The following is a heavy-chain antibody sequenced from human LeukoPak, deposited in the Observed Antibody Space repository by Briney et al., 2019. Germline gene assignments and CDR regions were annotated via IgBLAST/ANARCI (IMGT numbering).Heavy chain of an antibody. D-gene: IGHD6-13*01. CDR2: ISHGGST. J-gene: IGHJ6*02. V-gene: IGHV4-4*02. CDR1: GDSISSRNW. Sequence: SETLSLTCAVSGDSISSRNWWSWVRQPPGKGLDWIGEISHGGSTKYNPSLKNRVTISKDNFKNEFSLRLNSVTAADTAVYYCARGPSSSWPSYYYYGMDVWGQGTTVTDSS. CDR3: ARGPSSSWPSYYYYGMDV.